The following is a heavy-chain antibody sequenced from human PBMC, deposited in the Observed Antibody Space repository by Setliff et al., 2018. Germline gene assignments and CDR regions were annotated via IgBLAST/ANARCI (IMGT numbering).Heavy chain of an antibody. D-gene: IGHD3-22*01. CDR2: ISWNSNYI. J-gene: IGHJ5*02. CDR1: GFTFDDYG. V-gene: IGHV3-9*01. Sequence: QPGGSLRLSCAASGFTFDDYGMSWVRQAPGKGLEWVSGISWNSNYIAYAVSVKCRFTISRDNAKNSLYLQMNSLRPEDTAFYYCAKVPRGGSSGYYYVWFDPWAREPWSPSPQ. CDR3: AKVPRGGSSGYYYVWFDP.